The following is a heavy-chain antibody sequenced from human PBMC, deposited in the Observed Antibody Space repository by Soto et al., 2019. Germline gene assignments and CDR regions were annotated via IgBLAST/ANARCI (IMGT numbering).Heavy chain of an antibody. J-gene: IGHJ4*02. D-gene: IGHD2-15*01. CDR1: GFTFSTLG. CDR2: ISSDGTNK. V-gene: IGHV3-30*03. Sequence: VQLVESGGGVVQPGRSLILSCAASGFTFSTLGMHWVRQAPVKGLEWVASISSDGTNKNYADSVKGRFTISRDNSRNTLYLQMNGLRPEDTALYYCASRISFGYWGQGTLVTVSS. CDR3: ASRISFGY.